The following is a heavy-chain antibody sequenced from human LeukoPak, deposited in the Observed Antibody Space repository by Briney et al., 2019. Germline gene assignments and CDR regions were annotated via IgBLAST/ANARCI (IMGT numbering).Heavy chain of an antibody. J-gene: IGHJ4*02. Sequence: GGSLRLSCAASGFTFSSYGMHWVRQAPGKGLAWVAVISYDGSNKYYADSVKGRFTISRDNSKNTLYLQMNSLRAEDTAVYYCAKGRPFQGVVRSEAFDYWGQGTLVTVSS. CDR2: ISYDGSNK. CDR1: GFTFSSYG. V-gene: IGHV3-30*18. CDR3: AKGRPFQGVVRSEAFDY. D-gene: IGHD3-10*01.